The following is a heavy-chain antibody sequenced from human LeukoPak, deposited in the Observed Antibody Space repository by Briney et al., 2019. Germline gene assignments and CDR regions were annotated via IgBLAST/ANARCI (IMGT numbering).Heavy chain of an antibody. CDR3: ARPLYDYVWGSYRSIPDAFDI. J-gene: IGHJ3*02. D-gene: IGHD3-16*02. Sequence: GASVKVSCKASGYTFTSYSISWVRQAPGQGLEWMGWISAYNGNTNYAQKLQGRVTMTTDTSTSTAYMELRSLRSDDTAVYYCARPLYDYVWGSYRSIPDAFDIWGQGTMVTVSS. CDR1: GYTFTSYS. V-gene: IGHV1-18*04. CDR2: ISAYNGNT.